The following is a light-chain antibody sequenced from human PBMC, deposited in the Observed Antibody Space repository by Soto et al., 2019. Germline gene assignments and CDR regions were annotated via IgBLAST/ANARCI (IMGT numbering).Light chain of an antibody. Sequence: DLQMTQSPSSLSASVGDRVTITCQASQDISNYLNWYQQKPGKAPKLLIYDASNLETGVPSRFSGSGSGTDFTFTISSLQPEDIATYYCQQYDHLRSWTFGQGTKVEIK. V-gene: IGKV1-33*01. CDR3: QQYDHLRSWT. CDR1: QDISNY. J-gene: IGKJ1*01. CDR2: DAS.